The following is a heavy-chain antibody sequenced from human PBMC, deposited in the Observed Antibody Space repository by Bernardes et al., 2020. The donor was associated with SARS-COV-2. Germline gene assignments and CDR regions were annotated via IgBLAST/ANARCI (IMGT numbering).Heavy chain of an antibody. D-gene: IGHD3-3*01. CDR2: ISGSGGSP. CDR3: ARDLTYYDFWGGYYFGAEEPRQTIYGMDV. V-gene: IGHV3-23*01. CDR1: GFTFSSYA. Sequence: GGSLRLSCAASGFTFSSYAMSWVRQAPGKGREWFSAISGSGGSPYYADSVKGRFTISRDNSKNTLYLQMNSLRPEDTAVYYCARDLTYYDFWGGYYFGAEEPRQTIYGMDVWGQGTTVAVSS. J-gene: IGHJ6*02.